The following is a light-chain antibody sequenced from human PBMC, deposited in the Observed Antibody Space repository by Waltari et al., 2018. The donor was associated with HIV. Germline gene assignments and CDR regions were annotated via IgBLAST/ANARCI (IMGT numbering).Light chain of an antibody. J-gene: IGKJ2*01. CDR1: QSISSW. Sequence: MTQSPSTLSASVGDRVTITCRASQSISSWLAWYQQKPGTAPKLLIYKASTLESGVPSRFSGSGSGTEFTLTISSLQPDDFATYYCQRYNTYPYTFGQGTKLE. V-gene: IGKV1-5*03. CDR2: KAS. CDR3: QRYNTYPYT.